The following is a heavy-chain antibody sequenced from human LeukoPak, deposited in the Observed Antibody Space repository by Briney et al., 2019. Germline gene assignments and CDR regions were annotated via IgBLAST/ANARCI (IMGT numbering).Heavy chain of an antibody. D-gene: IGHD5-12*01. CDR3: ARDQVYSGYRGRFDY. V-gene: IGHV1-2*06. CDR1: GYTFTGYY. CDR2: INPNSGGT. Sequence: GASVKVSCKASGYTFTGYYMHWVRQAPGQGLEWMGRINPNSGGTNYAQKFQGRVTMTRDTSTSTAYMELSRRRSDDTAVYYCARDQVYSGYRGRFDYWGQGTLVTVSS. J-gene: IGHJ4*02.